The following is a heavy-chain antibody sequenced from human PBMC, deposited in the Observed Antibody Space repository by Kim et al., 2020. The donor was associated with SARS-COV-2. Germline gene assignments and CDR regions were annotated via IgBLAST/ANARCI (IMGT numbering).Heavy chain of an antibody. CDR1: GFTFSAYD. CDR3: VRDRMGCAVDM. D-gene: IGHD2-8*01. V-gene: IGHV3-48*02. Sequence: GGSLRLSCATSGFTFSAYDMNWVRQAPGKGLEWLSFITKSITSISYADTVAVRFTISRYNAKNSLMLQMNSLRHEDTARYYCVRDRMGCAVDMWGQETM. J-gene: IGHJ3*02. CDR2: ITKSITSI.